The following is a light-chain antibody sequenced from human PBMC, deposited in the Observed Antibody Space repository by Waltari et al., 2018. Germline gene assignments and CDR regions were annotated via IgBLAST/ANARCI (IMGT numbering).Light chain of an antibody. Sequence: QSVLTQPPSVTAAPGQKVSISCTGSSSNIGNSDVSWYQQVPGTAPKLLIFETNLRPSGIPDRFSGSKSGTSATLGITGLQTGDEANYYCGTWDTSPSAGVFGGGTKLTVL. J-gene: IGLJ3*02. CDR2: ETN. V-gene: IGLV1-51*02. CDR1: SSNIGNSD. CDR3: GTWDTSPSAGV.